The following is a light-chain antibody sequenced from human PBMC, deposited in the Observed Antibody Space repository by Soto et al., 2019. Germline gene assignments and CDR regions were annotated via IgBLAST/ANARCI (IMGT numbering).Light chain of an antibody. V-gene: IGKV3-20*01. CDR3: QQYGSSYT. J-gene: IGKJ2*01. CDR1: QSVSSSY. Sequence: ELVLTQSPGTLSLSPGERATLSCRASQSVSSSYLAWYQQKPGQAPRLLIYGASSRATGIADRFSGSGSGTEFAVTISRLETEDFAVYYCQQYGSSYTFGRGTKLEIK. CDR2: GAS.